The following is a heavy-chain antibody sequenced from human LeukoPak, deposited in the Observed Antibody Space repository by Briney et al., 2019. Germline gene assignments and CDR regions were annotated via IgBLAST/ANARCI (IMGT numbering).Heavy chain of an antibody. D-gene: IGHD3-22*01. V-gene: IGHV3-11*01. CDR1: ALTFSDYY. CDR2: ISSSGSGSTI. Sequence: GGSLRLSCAASALTFSDYYMSWIRQAPGKGLEWVSYISSSGSGSTIYYADSVKGRFTISRDNSKNILYLQMNSLRAEDTAVYYCAKRYDRSPYYFDDWGQGTLVTVSS. J-gene: IGHJ4*02. CDR3: AKRYDRSPYYFDD.